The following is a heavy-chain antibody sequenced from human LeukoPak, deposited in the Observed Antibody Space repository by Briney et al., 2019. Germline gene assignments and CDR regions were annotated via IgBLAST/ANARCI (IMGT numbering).Heavy chain of an antibody. J-gene: IGHJ4*02. CDR3: AKDWGNGRAVATWLLDY. V-gene: IGHV3-9*01. CDR1: GFTFDNYA. CDR2: LSWNSGSI. Sequence: PGRSLRLSCAASGFTFDNYAMHWVRQAPGKGLEWVSGLSWNSGSIGYADSVKGRFTISRDNAKNSLYLQMNSLRAEDTALYYCAKDWGNGRAVATWLLDYWGQGTLVTVS. D-gene: IGHD6-19*01.